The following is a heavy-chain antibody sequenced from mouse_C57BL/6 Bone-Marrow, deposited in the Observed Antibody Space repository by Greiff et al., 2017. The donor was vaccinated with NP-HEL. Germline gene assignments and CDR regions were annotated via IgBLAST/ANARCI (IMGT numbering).Heavy chain of an antibody. D-gene: IGHD1-1*01. J-gene: IGHJ1*03. CDR3: ARGYGSSPHWYFDV. Sequence: VQLQESGAELVRPGASVKLSCKASGYTFTDYYINWVKQRPGQGLEWIARIYPGSGNTYYNEKFKGKATLTAEKSSSTAYMQLSSLTSEDSAVYFCARGYGSSPHWYFDVWGTGTTVTVSS. CDR1: GYTFTDYY. V-gene: IGHV1-76*01. CDR2: IYPGSGNT.